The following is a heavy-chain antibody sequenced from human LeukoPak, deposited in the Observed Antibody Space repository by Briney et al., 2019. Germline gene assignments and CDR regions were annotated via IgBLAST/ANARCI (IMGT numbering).Heavy chain of an antibody. J-gene: IGHJ4*02. CDR2: ISGGGATT. D-gene: IGHD6-13*01. Sequence: GGSLRLSCAASGFTFSSYSMNRVRQAPGKGLEWVSDISGGGATTFYADSVKGRFTISRDNSKNTLYLQLSSLRAEDTAVYYCAKSTGYSTTGRDFDSWGRGTLVTVSS. V-gene: IGHV3-23*01. CDR3: AKSTGYSTTGRDFDS. CDR1: GFTFSSYS.